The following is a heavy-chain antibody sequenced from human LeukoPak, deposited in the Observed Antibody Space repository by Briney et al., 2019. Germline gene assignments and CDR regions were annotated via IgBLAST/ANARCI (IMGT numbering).Heavy chain of an antibody. V-gene: IGHV3-48*03. D-gene: IGHD1-7*01. CDR1: GFTFSSYE. CDR2: ISSSGSTI. CDR3: AREGIGNFGDAFDI. Sequence: PGGSLRLSCAASGFTFSSYEMSWVRQARGKGLEWVSYISSSGSTIYYADSVKGRFTISRDNAKNSLYLQMNSLRAEDTAVYYCAREGIGNFGDAFDIWGQGTMVTVSS. J-gene: IGHJ3*02.